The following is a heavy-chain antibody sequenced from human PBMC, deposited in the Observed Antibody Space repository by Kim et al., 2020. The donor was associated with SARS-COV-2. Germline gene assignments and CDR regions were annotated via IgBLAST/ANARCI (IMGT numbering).Heavy chain of an antibody. CDR2: ISRSSSTI. D-gene: IGHD3-22*01. V-gene: IGHV3-48*02. CDR3: ARDWGYYYDSSGYINRYYFDY. CDR1: GFTFSSYS. Sequence: GGSLRLSCVASGFTFSSYSMNWVRQAPGKGLEWVSYISRSSSTIYYADSVKGRFTISRDNAKNSLYLQMNSLRDEDTAVYYCARDWGYYYDSSGYINRYYFDYWGQGTLVTVSS. J-gene: IGHJ4*02.